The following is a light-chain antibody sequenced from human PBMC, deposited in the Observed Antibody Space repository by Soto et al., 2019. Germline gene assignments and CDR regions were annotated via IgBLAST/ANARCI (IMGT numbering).Light chain of an antibody. J-gene: IGLJ1*01. V-gene: IGLV2-11*01. CDR2: DVS. Sequence: QSALTQPRSVSGSPGQSVTISCTGTSSDVGGSNHVSWYQHHPGKAPKFMIYDVSKRPAGVPDRFSASKSGTSASLAITGLQAEDEADYYCQSYDTGPSGYVFGTGTKVTV. CDR3: QSYDTGPSGYV. CDR1: SSDVGGSNH.